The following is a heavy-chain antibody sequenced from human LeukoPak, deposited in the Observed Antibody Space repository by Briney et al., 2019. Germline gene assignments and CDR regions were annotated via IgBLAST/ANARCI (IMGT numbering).Heavy chain of an antibody. D-gene: IGHD2-2*01. Sequence: PGGSLRLSCAASGFTFSSYAMSWVRQAPGKGLEWVSAISGSGGSTYYADSVTGRFTISRDNSKNTLYLQMNSLRAEDTAVYYCAKDQYQLSVEGDYYGMDVWGQGTTVTASS. V-gene: IGHV3-23*01. CDR2: ISGSGGST. CDR3: AKDQYQLSVEGDYYGMDV. J-gene: IGHJ6*02. CDR1: GFTFSSYA.